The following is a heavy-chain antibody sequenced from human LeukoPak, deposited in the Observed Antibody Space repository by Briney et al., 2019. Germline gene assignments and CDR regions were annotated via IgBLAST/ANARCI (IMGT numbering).Heavy chain of an antibody. CDR2: MDDSGNT. CDR3: ARDELTRAGSLYG. CDR1: GDSISDYY. Sequence: SGTLSLTCTVSGDSISDYYWTWIRQPPGKGLEWVGYMDDSGNTNYKPSLKSRVTISVDTSKNQFSLKLSSVTAADTAVYYCARDELTRAGSLYGWGKGTRVTVSS. D-gene: IGHD3-10*01. J-gene: IGHJ4*02. V-gene: IGHV4-59*12.